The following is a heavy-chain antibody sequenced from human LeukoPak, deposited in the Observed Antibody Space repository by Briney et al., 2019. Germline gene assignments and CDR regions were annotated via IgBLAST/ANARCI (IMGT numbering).Heavy chain of an antibody. J-gene: IGHJ6*02. CDR3: ARVWDYYGMDV. D-gene: IGHD3-16*01. CDR2: ISSSSSYI. CDR1: GFTFSSYS. V-gene: IGHV3-21*01. Sequence: GGSLRLSCAASGFTFSSYSMNWVRQAPGKGLEWVSSISSSSSYIYYADSVKGRFTISRDDAKNSLYLQMNSLRAEDTAVYYCARVWDYYGMDVWGQGTTVTVSS.